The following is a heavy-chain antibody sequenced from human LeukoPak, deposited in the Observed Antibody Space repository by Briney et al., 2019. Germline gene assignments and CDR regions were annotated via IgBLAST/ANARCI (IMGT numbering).Heavy chain of an antibody. D-gene: IGHD3-22*01. CDR3: ARINPHTYDSSGYYDY. CDR2: IKQDGSEK. V-gene: IGHV3-7*01. CDR1: GLTFSRYW. Sequence: GGSLRLSCAASGLTFSRYWMTWVRQAPGKGLEWVANIKQDGSEKDYVDSVKGRFTISRDNAKNSLYLQMNSLRVEDTAVYYCARINPHTYDSSGYYDYWGQGTLVTVSS. J-gene: IGHJ4*02.